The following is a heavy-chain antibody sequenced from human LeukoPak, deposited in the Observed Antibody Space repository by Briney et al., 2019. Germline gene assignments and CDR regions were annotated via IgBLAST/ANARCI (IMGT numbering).Heavy chain of an antibody. CDR1: GFTFSNYA. CDR3: ARDATMEPLYYYYYMDV. D-gene: IGHD1-14*01. V-gene: IGHV3-23*01. CDR2: ISGSGGTT. Sequence: GGSLRLSCAASGFTFSNYAMTWVRQAPGKGLEWVSTISGSGGTTYHADSVKGWFTISRDNSKNTLYLQMNSLRAEDTAVYYCARDATMEPLYYYYYMDVWGKGTTVTVSS. J-gene: IGHJ6*03.